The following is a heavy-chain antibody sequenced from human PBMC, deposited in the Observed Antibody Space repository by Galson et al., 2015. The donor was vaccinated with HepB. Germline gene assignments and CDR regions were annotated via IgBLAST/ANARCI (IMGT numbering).Heavy chain of an antibody. J-gene: IGHJ4*02. D-gene: IGHD7-27*01. CDR2: IYSSSSST. Sequence: SLRLSCAASGFSVYSNYMNWVRQAPGKELEWVSLIYSSSSSTNYADFVRCRFTISRDTSKNTVYLQMSRLRADDTAMYYCAQLGTGYWGRGTLVTVSS. CDR3: AQLGTGY. CDR1: GFSVYSNY. V-gene: IGHV3-53*01.